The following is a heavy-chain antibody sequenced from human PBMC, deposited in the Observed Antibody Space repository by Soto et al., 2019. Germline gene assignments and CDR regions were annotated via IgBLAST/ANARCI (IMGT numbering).Heavy chain of an antibody. CDR3: ARGRNGYYGMDV. Sequence: SVKVSCKASGGTFSSYAISWVRQAPGKGLERMGGIIRIFGTANYEKKFQGRVTIPADESTSTAYMELSSLRSEDTAVYYCARGRNGYYGMDVWGQGTTVTVSS. CDR1: GGTFSSYA. CDR2: IIRIFGTA. J-gene: IGHJ6*02. V-gene: IGHV1-69*13. D-gene: IGHD4-4*01.